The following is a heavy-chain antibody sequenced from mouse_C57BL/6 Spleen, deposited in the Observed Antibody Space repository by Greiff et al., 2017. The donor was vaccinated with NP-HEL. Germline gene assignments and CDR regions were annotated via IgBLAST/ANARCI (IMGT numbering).Heavy chain of an antibody. V-gene: IGHV5-4*01. J-gene: IGHJ4*01. CDR2: ISDGGSYT. CDR1: GFTFSSYA. D-gene: IGHD2-5*01. Sequence: EVQLVESGGGLVKPGGSLKLSCAASGFTFSSYAMSWVRQTPEKRLEWVATISDGGSYTYYPDNVKGRFTISRDNAKNNLYLQMSHLKSEDTAMYYCARDPDSNYVYYAMDYWGQGTSVTVSS. CDR3: ARDPDSNYVYYAMDY.